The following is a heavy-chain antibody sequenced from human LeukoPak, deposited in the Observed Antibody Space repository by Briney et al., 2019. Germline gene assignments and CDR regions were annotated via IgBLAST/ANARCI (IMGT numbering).Heavy chain of an antibody. CDR2: IYYIWST. CDR3: ARGISSSWHDY. Sequence: PSETLSLTCTVCVGSISWYYWSWIRQPPGKGLEWIGDIYYIWSTNYNPSLKSRVTISVDRSKNQFSLKLSSVTAADAAVYYCARGISSSWHDYWGQGTLVTVSS. D-gene: IGHD6-13*01. V-gene: IGHV4-59*01. J-gene: IGHJ4*02. CDR1: VGSISWYY.